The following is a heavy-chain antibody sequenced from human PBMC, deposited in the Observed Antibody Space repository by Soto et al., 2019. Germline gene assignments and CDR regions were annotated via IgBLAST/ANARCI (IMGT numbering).Heavy chain of an antibody. J-gene: IGHJ4*02. CDR2: IGKSGSVR. CDR1: GFMFSDYA. CDR3: MKVRDY. V-gene: IGHV3-23*04. Sequence: EVKLVESGGGLVQPGGSLRISCKVSGFMFSDYAMTCVRQAPGKGLEWVSSIGKSGSVRDYADSVKGRFTISRDNSENTVYLQMDSLKVEDTALYFCMKVRDYWGQGTQVTVS.